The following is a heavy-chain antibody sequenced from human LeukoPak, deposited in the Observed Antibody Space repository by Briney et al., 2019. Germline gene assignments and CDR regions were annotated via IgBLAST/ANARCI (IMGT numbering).Heavy chain of an antibody. D-gene: IGHD6-13*01. CDR1: GGTFSSYA. V-gene: IGHV1-69*13. J-gene: IGHJ4*02. Sequence: ASVKVSCKASGGTFSSYAISWVRQALGQGLEWMGGIIPIFGTANYAQKFQGRVTITADESTSTAYMELSSLRSEDTAVYYCARFPLAAAGTTFDYWGQGTLVTVSS. CDR2: IIPIFGTA. CDR3: ARFPLAAAGTTFDY.